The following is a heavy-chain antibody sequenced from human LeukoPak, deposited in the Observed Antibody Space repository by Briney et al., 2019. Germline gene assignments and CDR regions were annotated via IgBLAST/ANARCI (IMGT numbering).Heavy chain of an antibody. Sequence: GGSLRLSCAASGFTFSSYAMSWVRQAPGKGLEWVSAISGSGGSTYYADSVRGRFTISRDNAKNSLYLQMNSLRDDDTALYYCARRPYSDTSGRLSDVWGQGTTVTVSS. J-gene: IGHJ6*02. CDR2: ISGSGGST. V-gene: IGHV3-23*01. CDR1: GFTFSSYA. D-gene: IGHD3-22*01. CDR3: ARRPYSDTSGRLSDV.